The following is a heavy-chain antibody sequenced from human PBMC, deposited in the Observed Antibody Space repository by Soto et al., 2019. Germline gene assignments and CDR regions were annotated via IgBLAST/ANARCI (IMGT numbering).Heavy chain of an antibody. V-gene: IGHV1-46*01. J-gene: IGHJ4*02. CDR3: ASKFSIGSCQYFDT. CDR1: GHTFTGND. CDR2: INPDGDVT. D-gene: IGHD1-26*01. Sequence: QVELLQSGAEVRKPGASVKVSCKASGHTFTGNDMHWVRQAPGQGLEWMGIINPDGDVTTYAHKFRGRVTLTREMSTSTSYMELRSLTSEDTAVYYCASKFSIGSCQYFDTWGQGTLVTVSS.